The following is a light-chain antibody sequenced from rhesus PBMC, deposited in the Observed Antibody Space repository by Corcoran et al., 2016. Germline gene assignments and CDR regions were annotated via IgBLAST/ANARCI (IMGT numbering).Light chain of an antibody. J-gene: IGKJ4*01. CDR2: KAS. Sequence: DIQMTQSPSSLSASVGDRVTITCRASENVNNYFNWHQQKPGKAPKLLIYKASTLQSGVPSRFSGSGSGTDYTFTISSLQPEDVATYYCQHGYGTPLTFGGGTKVEIK. V-gene: IGKV1-74*01. CDR3: QHGYGTPLT. CDR1: ENVNNY.